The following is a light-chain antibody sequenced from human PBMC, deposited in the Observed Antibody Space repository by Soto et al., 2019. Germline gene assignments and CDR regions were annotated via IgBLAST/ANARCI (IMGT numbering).Light chain of an antibody. CDR2: AAS. J-gene: IGKJ1*01. V-gene: IGKV1-17*01. CDR3: LQHNSYPQT. CDR1: QGMRDA. Sequence: DIQMTQSPSSLSASVGDRVTITCRASQGMRDALGWYQQKPGKAPKRLIYAASSLQSGVPSRFSGSGSGTEFTLTISSLQPEAVATYYCLQHNSYPQTFGQGTKVEIK.